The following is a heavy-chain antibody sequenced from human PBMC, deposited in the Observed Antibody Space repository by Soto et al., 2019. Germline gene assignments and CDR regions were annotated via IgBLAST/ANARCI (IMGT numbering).Heavy chain of an antibody. D-gene: IGHD2-15*01. Sequence: SLQISCKGSGYSCTPYWIGWVRQMPGKGLEWIGIIYPGDSDIRYGPSFQAQVTILADKSITTAYLQWSSLKASDTAMDYWARQQVGVGPVHWSQGAGVTVSP. CDR2: IYPGDSDI. CDR1: GYSCTPYW. CDR3: ARQQVGVGPVH. J-gene: IGHJ4*02. V-gene: IGHV5-51*01.